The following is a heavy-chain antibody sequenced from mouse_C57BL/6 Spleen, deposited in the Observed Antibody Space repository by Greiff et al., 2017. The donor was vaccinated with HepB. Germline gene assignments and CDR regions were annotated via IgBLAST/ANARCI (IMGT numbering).Heavy chain of an antibody. CDR3: ARHPYGSSPYWYFDV. CDR1: GFTFSDYY. Sequence: EVMLVESGGGLVQPGGSLKLSCAASGFTFSDYYMYWVRQTPEKRLEWVAYISNGGGSTYYPDTVKGRFTISRDNAKNTLYLQMRRLKSEDTAMYYCARHPYGSSPYWYFDVWGTGTTVTVSS. J-gene: IGHJ1*03. V-gene: IGHV5-12*01. CDR2: ISNGGGST. D-gene: IGHD1-1*01.